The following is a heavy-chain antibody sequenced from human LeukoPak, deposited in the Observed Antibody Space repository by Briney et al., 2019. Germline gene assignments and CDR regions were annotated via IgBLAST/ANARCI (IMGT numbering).Heavy chain of an antibody. Sequence: SETLSLTCTVSGGSISSYYWNWIRQPPGKGLEWIGYVYYSGSTNYDPPLKSRVTLSVDTSKNQFSLKLSSVTAADTAVYYCARGAMTTTSTFDYWGQGTLVTVSS. V-gene: IGHV4-59*01. D-gene: IGHD5-24*01. J-gene: IGHJ4*02. CDR3: ARGAMTTTSTFDY. CDR2: VYYSGST. CDR1: GGSISSYY.